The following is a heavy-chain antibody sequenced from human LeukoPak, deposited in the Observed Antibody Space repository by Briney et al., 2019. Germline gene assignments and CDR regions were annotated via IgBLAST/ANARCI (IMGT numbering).Heavy chain of an antibody. D-gene: IGHD4-11*01. V-gene: IGHV3-21*01. Sequence: GGSLRLSCAASGFTFSSYGMHWVRQAPGKGLEWVSSITYNSGGIGYVDSVKGRFTISRDNAKTSLYLQMNSLRAEDTAVYYCARPTVTTGVDAFDIWGQGTMVTVSS. CDR3: ARPTVTTGVDAFDI. J-gene: IGHJ3*02. CDR2: ITYNSGGI. CDR1: GFTFSSYG.